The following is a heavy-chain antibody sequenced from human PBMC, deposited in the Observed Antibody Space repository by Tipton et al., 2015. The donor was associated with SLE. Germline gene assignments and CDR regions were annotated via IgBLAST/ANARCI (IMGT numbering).Heavy chain of an antibody. CDR2: IYYSGNT. CDR1: GGSISSSSYY. V-gene: IGHV4-39*07. CDR3: ARVGLAAPAAISSGVDY. J-gene: IGHJ4*02. Sequence: LRLSCTVSGGSISSSSYYWGWIRQPPGKGLEWIGSIYYSGNTYYNPSLKSRVTISVDTSKSQFSLNLSSVTAADTAVYYCARVGLAAPAAISSGVDYWGQGTLVTVSS. D-gene: IGHD2-2*02.